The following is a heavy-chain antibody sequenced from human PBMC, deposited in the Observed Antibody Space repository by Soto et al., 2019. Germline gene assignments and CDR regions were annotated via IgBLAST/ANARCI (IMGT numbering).Heavy chain of an antibody. V-gene: IGHV3-21*01. CDR2: ITTGNDYI. Sequence: GGSLRLSCVGSGFTLSSFSMSWVRQTPGKGLEWVSSITTGNDYISYADSVKGRFTISGDNAKNSLFLRMNSLRADDTTLYFCARDSYSSLFDSWGQGTLVTVSS. J-gene: IGHJ5*01. CDR3: ARDSYSSLFDS. D-gene: IGHD6-19*01. CDR1: GFTLSSFS.